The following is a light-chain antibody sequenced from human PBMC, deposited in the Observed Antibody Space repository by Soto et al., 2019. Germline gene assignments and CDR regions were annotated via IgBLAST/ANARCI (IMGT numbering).Light chain of an antibody. CDR2: MVS. CDR1: QTLMHSNGYTF. Sequence: DIVMTQSPLSLPVTPGEPASISCRSSQTLMHSNGYTFLDWYLQKPGQSPQLLIYMVSNRASGVPDRFSGSGSGTDFTLRISRVEAEDVGVYYCMQPLETPRTLGQGTKVEIK. J-gene: IGKJ1*01. V-gene: IGKV2-28*01. CDR3: MQPLETPRT.